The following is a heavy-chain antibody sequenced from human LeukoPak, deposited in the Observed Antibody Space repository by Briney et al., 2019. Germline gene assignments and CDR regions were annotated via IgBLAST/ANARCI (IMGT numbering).Heavy chain of an antibody. CDR1: GFTFSIYW. Sequence: GGSLRLSCAASGFTFSIYWMNWVRQAPGKGLEWVASINQDGSEKYYVDSVKGRFTISRDNGKNSLFLQMNSLRAEDTAVYYCASEMATKYYYYYMDVWGKGTTVTVSS. V-gene: IGHV3-7*01. D-gene: IGHD5-24*01. CDR3: ASEMATKYYYYYMDV. CDR2: INQDGSEK. J-gene: IGHJ6*03.